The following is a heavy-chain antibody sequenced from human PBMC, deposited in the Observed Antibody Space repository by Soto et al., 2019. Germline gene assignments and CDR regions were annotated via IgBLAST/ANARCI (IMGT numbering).Heavy chain of an antibody. D-gene: IGHD1-26*01. Sequence: QVQLQQWGAGLLKPSETLSLTCAVYGGSFSGYSWTWIRQSPGKGLEWIGQINHSGSTTYNPSLKRQVAISLATSKTQFSLELSSVTAADTAVYYCARGLFSENYYSGGWYYFDYWGQGTLVTVSS. CDR1: GGSFSGYS. V-gene: IGHV4-34*01. CDR2: INHSGST. CDR3: ARGLFSENYYSGGWYYFDY. J-gene: IGHJ4*02.